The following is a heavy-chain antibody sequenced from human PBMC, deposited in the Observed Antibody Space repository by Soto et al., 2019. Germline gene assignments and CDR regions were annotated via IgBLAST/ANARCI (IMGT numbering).Heavy chain of an antibody. V-gene: IGHV1-46*03. CDR3: ARVHDNIYPQTAVFDY. D-gene: IGHD3-9*01. CDR2: INPSGGST. Sequence: QVQLVQSGAEVKKPGASVKVSCKASGYTFTAFHIHWVRQAPGQGLEWMGIINPSGGSTTYAQKFQGRVTMTRDTSTSTLYMELSSLRSEDTAVYFCARVHDNIYPQTAVFDYWGQGTLVTVSS. J-gene: IGHJ4*02. CDR1: GYTFTAFH.